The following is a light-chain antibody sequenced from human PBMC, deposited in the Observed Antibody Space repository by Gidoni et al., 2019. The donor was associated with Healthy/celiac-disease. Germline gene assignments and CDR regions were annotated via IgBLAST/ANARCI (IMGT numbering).Light chain of an antibody. CDR3: QQSYSTLE. V-gene: IGKV1-39*01. Sequence: DIQMTQSPSSLSASVGDRVTITCRASQSISSYLNWYQQKPGKAPKLLIYAASRLQSGVQSRFRGGGAGTDFTLTSSSLQPEDFASYYCQQSYSTLEFGQGTKVEIK. CDR1: QSISSY. CDR2: AAS. J-gene: IGKJ1*01.